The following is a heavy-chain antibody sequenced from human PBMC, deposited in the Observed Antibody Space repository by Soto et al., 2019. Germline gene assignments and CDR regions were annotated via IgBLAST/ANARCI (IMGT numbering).Heavy chain of an antibody. CDR1: GYTFTSYG. CDR2: ISAYNGNT. Sequence: GASVKGTCKASGYTFTSYGISSVRQPPGQGLEWMGWISAYNGNTNYAQKLQGRVTMTTDTSTSTAYMELRSRRSDETAVYYCARVDYDSSGYRTFPLDYWGQGTLVTVSS. J-gene: IGHJ4*02. V-gene: IGHV1-18*04. D-gene: IGHD3-22*01. CDR3: ARVDYDSSGYRTFPLDY.